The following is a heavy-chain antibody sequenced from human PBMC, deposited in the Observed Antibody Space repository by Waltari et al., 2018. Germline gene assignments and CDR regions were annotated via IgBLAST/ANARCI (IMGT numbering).Heavy chain of an antibody. CDR1: GFTFSSYA. J-gene: IGHJ4*02. D-gene: IGHD4-17*01. CDR2: NSGSGGSK. Sequence: EVQLVESGGGLVQPGGSLRLSCAASGFTFSSYAMSWVRQAPGKGLEWVSANSGSGGSKYYADSVKGRFTISRDNSKNTLYLQMNSLRAEDTAVYYCAKPYGGNSYYFDYWGQGTLVTVSS. V-gene: IGHV3-23*04. CDR3: AKPYGGNSYYFDY.